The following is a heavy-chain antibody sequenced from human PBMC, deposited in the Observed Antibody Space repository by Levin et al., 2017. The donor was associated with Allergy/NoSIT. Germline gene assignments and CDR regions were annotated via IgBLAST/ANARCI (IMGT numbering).Heavy chain of an antibody. CDR2: ISYDGSNK. D-gene: IGHD3-3*01. CDR1: GFTFSSYA. J-gene: IGHJ6*02. V-gene: IGHV3-30*04. Sequence: PGESLKISCAASGFTFSSYAMHWVRQAPGKGLEWVAVISYDGSNKYYADSVKGRFTISRDNSKNTLYLQMNSLRAEDTAVYYCARDSLRFLEWYKGRATYYYYGMDVWGQGTTVTVSS. CDR3: ARDSLRFLEWYKGRATYYYYGMDV.